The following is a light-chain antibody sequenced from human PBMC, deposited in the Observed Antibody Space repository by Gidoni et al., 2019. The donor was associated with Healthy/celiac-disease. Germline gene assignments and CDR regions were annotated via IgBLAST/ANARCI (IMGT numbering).Light chain of an antibody. J-gene: IGKJ1*01. CDR3: QKYNSAPWT. CDR1: QGISNY. CDR2: AAS. V-gene: IGKV1-27*01. Sequence: DIQMTQSPSSLSASVGDRVTITCRASQGISNYLAWYQQKPGKVPKLLIYAASTLQAGVPSRFSGSGSGTDFTLTISSLQPEDVATYYCQKYNSAPWTFXXXTKVEIK.